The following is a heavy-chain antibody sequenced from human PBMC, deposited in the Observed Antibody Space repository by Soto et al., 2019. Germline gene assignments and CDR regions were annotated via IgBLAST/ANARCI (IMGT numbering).Heavy chain of an antibody. V-gene: IGHV4-31*03. CDR1: GGSISSGGYY. D-gene: IGHD6-13*01. Sequence: KPSETLSLTCTVSGGSISSGGYYWSWIRQHPGKGLEWIGYIYYSGSTYYNPSLKSRVTISVDTSKNQFSLKLSSVTAADTAVYYCARDSKLVRYFDYWGQGTLVTVSS. CDR3: ARDSKLVRYFDY. CDR2: IYYSGST. J-gene: IGHJ4*02.